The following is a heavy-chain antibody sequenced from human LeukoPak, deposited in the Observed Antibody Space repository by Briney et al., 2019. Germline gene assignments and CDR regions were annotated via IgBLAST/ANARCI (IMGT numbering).Heavy chain of an antibody. D-gene: IGHD6-13*01. CDR1: GFSFSSYA. CDR2: ISGSGGST. V-gene: IGHV3-23*01. CDR3: TPGGGSSWHDY. J-gene: IGHJ4*02. Sequence: PGGSLRLSGAASGFSFSSYAMSWVRQAPGKGLKWVSAISGSGGSTYYADSVKGRFTISRDNSKNTLYLQMNSLRAEDTAVYYCTPGGGSSWHDYWGQGTLVTVAS.